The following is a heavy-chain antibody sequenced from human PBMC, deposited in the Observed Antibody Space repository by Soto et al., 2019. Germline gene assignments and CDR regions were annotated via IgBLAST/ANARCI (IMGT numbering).Heavy chain of an antibody. J-gene: IGHJ4*02. Sequence: SETLSLTCTVSGDSLSGGDYYWSWTRQPPGKRLEWIGYVYYSGTTNYNPSLKSRVTISVDLSKNQFSLRLSSVTTADTALYYCARTTAVPNSLRSRYFFDYWGQGTLVTVSS. V-gene: IGHV4-61*08. CDR2: VYYSGTT. CDR1: GDSLSGGDYY. D-gene: IGHD4-17*01. CDR3: ARTTAVPNSLRSRYFFDY.